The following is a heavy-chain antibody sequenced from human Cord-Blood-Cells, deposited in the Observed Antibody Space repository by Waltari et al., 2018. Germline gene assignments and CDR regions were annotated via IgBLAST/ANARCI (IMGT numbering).Heavy chain of an antibody. CDR2: IYHSGST. V-gene: IGHV4-38-2*01. D-gene: IGHD2-21*01. J-gene: IGHJ3*02. Sequence: QVQLQESGPGLVKPSETLSLTCAVSGYSISSGYYWGWIRQPPGKGLEWIGSIYHSGSTYYNPSRKSRVTISVDTSKNQFSLKLSSVTAADTAVYYCAWGYCGGDCYAFDIWGQGTMVTVSS. CDR3: AWGYCGGDCYAFDI. CDR1: GYSISSGYY.